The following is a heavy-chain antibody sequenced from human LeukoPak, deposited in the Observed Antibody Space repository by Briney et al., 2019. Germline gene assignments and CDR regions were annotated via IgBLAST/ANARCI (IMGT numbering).Heavy chain of an antibody. CDR1: GYSISSGYY. CDR2: IYYTGYT. V-gene: IGHV4-38-2*02. CDR3: ARQGISGTHYASFDP. Sequence: SETLSLTCTVSGYSISSGYYWGWIRQPPGKGLEWIGNIYYTGYTNYNPSLKSRVTISVDTSKKQFSLKLTSVTAADTAVYHCARQGISGTHYASFDPWGQGTLVTVSS. D-gene: IGHD3-10*01. J-gene: IGHJ5*02.